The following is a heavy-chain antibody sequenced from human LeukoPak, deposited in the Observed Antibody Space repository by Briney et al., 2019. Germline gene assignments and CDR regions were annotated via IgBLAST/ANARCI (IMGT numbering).Heavy chain of an antibody. CDR1: GNSISGYY. V-gene: IGHV4-59*01. J-gene: IGHJ6*03. D-gene: IGHD3-10*01. CDR2: IYYSGST. Sequence: SETLSLTCTVSGNSISGYYWIWIRQPPGRGLEWIGYIYYSGSTTYNPSLKSRVTISVDTSKNQFSLNLSSVTAADTAVYYCARGYGSGRTYYYMDVWGKGTTVTVSS. CDR3: ARGYGSGRTYYYMDV.